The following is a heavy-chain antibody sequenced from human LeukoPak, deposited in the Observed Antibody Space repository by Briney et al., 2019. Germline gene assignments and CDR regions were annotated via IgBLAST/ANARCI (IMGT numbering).Heavy chain of an antibody. CDR2: FDPEDGET. CDR3: ATRLLWFGELSHGFVY. D-gene: IGHD3-10*01. CDR1: GYTLTELS. Sequence: ASVKVSCKVSGYTLTELSMHWVRQAPGKGLEWMGGFDPEDGETIYAQKFQGRVTMTEDTSTDTAYMELSSLRSEDTAVYYCATRLLWFGELSHGFVYWGRGTLVTVSS. J-gene: IGHJ4*02. V-gene: IGHV1-24*01.